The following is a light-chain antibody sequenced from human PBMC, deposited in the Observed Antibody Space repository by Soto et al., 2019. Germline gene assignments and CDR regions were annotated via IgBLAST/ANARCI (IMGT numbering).Light chain of an antibody. CDR1: SSDVGGYNY. CDR2: EVS. V-gene: IGLV2-14*01. CDR3: SSYTSSSTLYV. Sequence: QSVLTQPSSVSGSPGQSITISCTGTSSDVGGYNYVSWYQQRPGKAPKLMIYEVSNRPSGVSHRFSGAKSGNTASLTMSGVQAEDEAGYYCSSYTSSSTLYVFGTGTKLTVL. J-gene: IGLJ1*01.